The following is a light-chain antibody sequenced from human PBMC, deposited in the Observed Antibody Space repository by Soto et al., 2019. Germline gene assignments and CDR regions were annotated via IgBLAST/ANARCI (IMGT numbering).Light chain of an antibody. J-gene: IGKJ5*01. Sequence: EIVLTQSPVTLSLSPGEGATLSCRASQSVSNYLAWYQQKPGQAPRLLIYDASNRATGIPARFSGSGSGTDFTLTISSLAPEDFAVYYCQQRSNWPTFGQGTRLEIK. CDR3: QQRSNWPT. CDR1: QSVSNY. V-gene: IGKV3-11*01. CDR2: DAS.